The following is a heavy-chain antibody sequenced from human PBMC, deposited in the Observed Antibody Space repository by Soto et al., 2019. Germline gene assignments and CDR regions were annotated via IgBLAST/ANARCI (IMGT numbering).Heavy chain of an antibody. CDR2: IYHSGST. J-gene: IGHJ6*02. Sequence: KASETLSLTCAVSGGSISSSNWWSWVRQPPGKGLEWIGEIYHSGSTNYNPSLKSRVTISVDKSKNQFSLKLSSVTAADTAVYYCARWYAGQYQLQSRRDYYYGMDVWGQGTTVTVSS. D-gene: IGHD2-2*01. CDR3: ARWYAGQYQLQSRRDYYYGMDV. V-gene: IGHV4-4*02. CDR1: GGSISSSNW.